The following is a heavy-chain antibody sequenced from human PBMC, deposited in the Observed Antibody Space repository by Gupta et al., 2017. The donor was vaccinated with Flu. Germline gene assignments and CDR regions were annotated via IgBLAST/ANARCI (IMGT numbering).Heavy chain of an antibody. CDR3: AKDRSRGTFFYFYGMAV. V-gene: IGHV3-30*18. Sequence: QVQLVQSGGGLFQPGRSLLLSGSVSGFTFGNYGVPWVRQAPGKGVEWVGVISHDGSNKYYADSVKGRFTISRDISKNTLYLRMNSLRPEDTAVYYCAKDRSRGTFFYFYGMAVWGQGTTVTVSS. CDR2: ISHDGSNK. J-gene: IGHJ6*02. CDR1: GFTFGNYG. D-gene: IGHD3-16*02.